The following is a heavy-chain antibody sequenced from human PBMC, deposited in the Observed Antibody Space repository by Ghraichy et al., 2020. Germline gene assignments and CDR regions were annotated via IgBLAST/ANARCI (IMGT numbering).Heavy chain of an antibody. V-gene: IGHV1-8*01. CDR3: ARGRRLRFLEWLVGGMDV. D-gene: IGHD3-3*01. CDR2: MNPNSGNT. J-gene: IGHJ6*02. CDR1: GYTFTSYD. Sequence: ASVKVSCKASGYTFTSYDINWVRQATGQGLEWMGWMNPNSGNTGYAQKFQGRVTMTRNTSISTACMELSSLRSEDTAVYYCARGRRLRFLEWLVGGMDVWGQGTTVTVSS.